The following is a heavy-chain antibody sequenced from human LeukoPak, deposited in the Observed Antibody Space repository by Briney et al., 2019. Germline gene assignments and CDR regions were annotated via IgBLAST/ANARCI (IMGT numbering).Heavy chain of an antibody. J-gene: IGHJ4*02. CDR2: IYSGGGT. D-gene: IGHD3-16*01. Sequence: PGGSLRLSCAASGFIVSTNDMSWVRQAPGKGLEWVSVIYSGGGTYYADSVKGRFTTSRDNSKNTVYLQMNSLRVEDTAVYYCARSRGTFLPHDYWGQGTLVTVSS. CDR1: GFIVSTND. V-gene: IGHV3-66*01. CDR3: ARSRGTFLPHDY.